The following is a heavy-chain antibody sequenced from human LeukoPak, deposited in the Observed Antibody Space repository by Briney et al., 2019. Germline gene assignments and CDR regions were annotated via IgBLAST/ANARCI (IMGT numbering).Heavy chain of an antibody. V-gene: IGHV1-69*05. CDR1: GDTFSSSA. Sequence: GASVKVSCKASGDTFSSSAISWVRQAPGQGLEWMGGIIPIFGTTDYAQKLRGRITITTDESTSTAYMEISSLRSEDSAVYYCARGKDTSAYRALDSWGQGTQVTVSS. J-gene: IGHJ4*02. CDR2: IIPIFGTT. D-gene: IGHD3-22*01. CDR3: ARGKDTSAYRALDS.